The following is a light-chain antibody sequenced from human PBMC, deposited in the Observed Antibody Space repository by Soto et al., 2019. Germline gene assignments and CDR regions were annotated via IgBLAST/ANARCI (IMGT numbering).Light chain of an antibody. CDR1: QSVSSSN. Sequence: EIVMTQSPATLSVSPGEGATLSCRASQSVSSSNLAWYQQKPGQAPRLLIYLASSRATGIPDRFSGSGFGTDFTLTISSLEPEDFAVYYCQHYGSSWTFGQGTKVDIK. CDR3: QHYGSSWT. CDR2: LAS. V-gene: IGKV3-20*01. J-gene: IGKJ1*01.